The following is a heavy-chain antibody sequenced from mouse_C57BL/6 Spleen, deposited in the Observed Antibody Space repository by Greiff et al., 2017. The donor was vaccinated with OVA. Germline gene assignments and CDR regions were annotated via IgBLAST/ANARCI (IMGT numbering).Heavy chain of an antibody. J-gene: IGHJ2*01. CDR2: IYPGDGDT. Sequence: QVQLKQSGPELVKPGASVKISCKASGYAFSSSWMNWVKQRPGKGLEWIGRIYPGDGDTNYNGKFKGKATLTADKSSSTAYMQLSSLTSEDSAVYFCARGGYGNLDFDYWGQGTTLTVSS. CDR1: GYAFSSSW. V-gene: IGHV1-82*01. CDR3: ARGGYGNLDFDY. D-gene: IGHD2-1*01.